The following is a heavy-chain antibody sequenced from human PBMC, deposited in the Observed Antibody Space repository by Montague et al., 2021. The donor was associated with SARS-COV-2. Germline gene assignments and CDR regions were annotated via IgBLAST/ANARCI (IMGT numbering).Heavy chain of an antibody. Sequence: TLSLTCTVSGGSISSYYWSWVRQPPGKGLGWIGYIYYSGSTNYNPSLKSRVTISVDTSKNQFSLKLSSVTAADTAIYYCARKGSGRSDLAYWGQGTLVTVSS. CDR3: ARKGSGRSDLAY. D-gene: IGHD1-26*01. J-gene: IGHJ4*02. V-gene: IGHV4-59*12. CDR1: GGSISSYY. CDR2: IYYSGST.